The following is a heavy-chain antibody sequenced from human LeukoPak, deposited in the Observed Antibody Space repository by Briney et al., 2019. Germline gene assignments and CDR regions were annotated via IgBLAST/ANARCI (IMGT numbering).Heavy chain of an antibody. Sequence: GRSLRLSCAASGFTFDDYAMHWVRQAPGKGLEWVSGISWNSGSIGYADSVKGRFTISRDNAKNSLYLQMNSLRAEGTALYYCAKGTTRWGVLMVPLEYWGQGTLVTVSS. J-gene: IGHJ4*02. V-gene: IGHV3-9*01. D-gene: IGHD2-8*01. CDR3: AKGTTRWGVLMVPLEY. CDR2: ISWNSGSI. CDR1: GFTFDDYA.